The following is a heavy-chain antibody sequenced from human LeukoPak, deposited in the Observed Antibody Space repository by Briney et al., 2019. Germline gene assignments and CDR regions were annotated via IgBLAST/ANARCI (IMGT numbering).Heavy chain of an antibody. Sequence: GGSLRLSCAASGFTFSNYDMNRVRQAPGKGLEWVSSISVSSSSKYYVDSVKGRFTISRDNAKNSLYLQMNSLRAEDTAVYYCATRCSSTSCYDGWGYWGQGTLVTVSS. V-gene: IGHV3-21*01. CDR3: ATRCSSTSCYDGWGY. D-gene: IGHD2-2*01. CDR1: GFTFSNYD. CDR2: ISVSSSSK. J-gene: IGHJ4*02.